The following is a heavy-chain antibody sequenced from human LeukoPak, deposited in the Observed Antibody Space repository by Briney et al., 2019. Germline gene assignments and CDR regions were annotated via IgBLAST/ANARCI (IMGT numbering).Heavy chain of an antibody. CDR2: ISAYNGNT. D-gene: IGHD2-2*01. J-gene: IGHJ4*02. V-gene: IGHV1-18*01. CDR3: ARDPTPYCSSTSCYLLYFDY. Sequence: ASVKVSCKASGYTFTSHGISWVRQAPGQGLEWMGWISAYNGNTNYAQKLQGRVTMTTDTSTSTAYMELRSLRSDDTAVYYCARDPTPYCSSTSCYLLYFDYWGQGTLVTVSS. CDR1: GYTFTSHG.